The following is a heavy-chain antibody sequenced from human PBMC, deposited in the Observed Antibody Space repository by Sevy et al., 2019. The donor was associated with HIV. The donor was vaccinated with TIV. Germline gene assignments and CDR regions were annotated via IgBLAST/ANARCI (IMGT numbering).Heavy chain of an antibody. CDR1: GFSLNSYW. D-gene: IGHD6-13*01. Sequence: GGSLRLSCAASGFSLNSYWMSWVRQAPGKGLEWVANIKQDGSVKYYVDSVKGRFTISRDNARNLLYLQMNSLRAEDTDFYYCGRAIAADGSFWGQGTLVTVSS. CDR2: IKQDGSVK. V-gene: IGHV3-7*01. J-gene: IGHJ4*02. CDR3: GRAIAADGSF.